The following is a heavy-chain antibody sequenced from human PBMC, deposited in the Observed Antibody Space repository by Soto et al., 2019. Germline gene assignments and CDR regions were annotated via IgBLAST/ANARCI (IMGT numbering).Heavy chain of an antibody. J-gene: IGHJ6*02. CDR2: IYPGDSDT. CDR3: AASIFYYGMDV. Sequence: PGESRKSSCNGSGYTFTNYWICWVRQMPGKGPEWMGIIYPGDSDTKYNPSFQGQVTISADKSITTTSLQWSSLKASDTAIYYCAASIFYYGMDVWGQGTTVTVSS. CDR1: GYTFTNYW. V-gene: IGHV5-51*01.